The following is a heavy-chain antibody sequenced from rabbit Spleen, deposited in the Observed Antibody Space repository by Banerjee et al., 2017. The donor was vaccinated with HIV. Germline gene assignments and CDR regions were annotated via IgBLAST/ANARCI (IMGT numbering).Heavy chain of an antibody. CDR3: ARGYTDYATSRLDL. CDR2: INSGSGGIT. Sequence: QSLEESGGDMVKPGASLTLTCTASGFSFSRDYYICWVRQAPGKGLEWIGCINSGSGGITFSASWAKGRFTISRSSSTTVTLQMTSLTAADTATYFCARGYTDYATSRLDLWGQGTLVTVS. D-gene: IGHD6-1*01. V-gene: IGHV1S40*01. CDR1: GFSFSRDYY. J-gene: IGHJ3*01.